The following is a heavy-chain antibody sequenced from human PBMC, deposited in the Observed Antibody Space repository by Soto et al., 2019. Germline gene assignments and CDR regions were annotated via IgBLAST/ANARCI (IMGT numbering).Heavy chain of an antibody. Sequence: TSETLSLTCTVSGGSISSYYWSWIRQPPGKGLEWIGYIYYSGSTKYNPSLNSRVTMSVDTSKNQFSLKLSSVTAADTAVYYCARHDYGAQRYFDLWGRGTLVTVSS. CDR1: GGSISSYY. CDR3: ARHDYGAQRYFDL. J-gene: IGHJ2*01. D-gene: IGHD4-17*01. V-gene: IGHV4-59*08. CDR2: IYYSGST.